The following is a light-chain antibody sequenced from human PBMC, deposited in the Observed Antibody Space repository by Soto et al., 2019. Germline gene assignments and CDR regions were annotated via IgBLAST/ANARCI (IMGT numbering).Light chain of an antibody. J-gene: IGLJ1*01. CDR2: GVS. CDR3: SSYAGTHIV. V-gene: IGLV2-8*01. Sequence: QSVLTQPPSASGSPGQSVTISCTGTSSDVGGYNYVSWYQQHPGKAPKLMIYGVSKRPSGVPARFSGSKSGNTASLTVSGLQAEDEADYYCSSYAGTHIVFGTGTRSPS. CDR1: SSDVGGYNY.